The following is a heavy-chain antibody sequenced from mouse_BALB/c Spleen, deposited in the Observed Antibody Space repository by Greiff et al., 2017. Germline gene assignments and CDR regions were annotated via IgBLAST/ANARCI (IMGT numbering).Heavy chain of an antibody. D-gene: IGHD4-1*01. CDR1: GFTFSSYG. CDR2: ISSGGSYT. Sequence: EVLLVESGGDLVKPGGSLKLSCAASGFTFSSYGMSWVRQTPDKRLEWVATISSGGSYTYYPDSVKGRFTITRDNAKNTLYLQMSSLKSEDTAMYYCASPNFYAMDYWGQGTSVTVSS. V-gene: IGHV5-6*01. CDR3: ASPNFYAMDY. J-gene: IGHJ4*01.